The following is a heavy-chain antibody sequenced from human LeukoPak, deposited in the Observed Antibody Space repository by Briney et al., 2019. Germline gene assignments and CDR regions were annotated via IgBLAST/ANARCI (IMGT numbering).Heavy chain of an antibody. Sequence: ASVKVSCKASGYTFTSYDINWVRQATGQGLEWMGYMNPASGNTGYAQKFQGRVTMTTDTSISTAYMELSSLSSEDTAVYYCARVPREIASIWGQGTMVTVSS. D-gene: IGHD3-16*02. V-gene: IGHV1-8*01. CDR2: MNPASGNT. J-gene: IGHJ3*02. CDR3: ARVPREIASI. CDR1: GYTFTSYD.